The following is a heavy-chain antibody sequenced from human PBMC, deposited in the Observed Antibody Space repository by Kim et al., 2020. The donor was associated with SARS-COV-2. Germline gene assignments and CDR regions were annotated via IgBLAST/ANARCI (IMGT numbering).Heavy chain of an antibody. D-gene: IGHD6-13*01. CDR1: GGSISSGGYY. CDR2: IYYSGST. V-gene: IGHV4-31*03. Sequence: SETLSLTCTVSGGSISSGGYYWSWIRQHPGKGLEWIGYIYYSGSTYYNPSLKSRVTISVDTSKNQFSLKLSSVTAADTAVYYCARDLGIWAAGTPHPGYFDYWGQGTLVTVSS. J-gene: IGHJ4*02. CDR3: ARDLGIWAAGTPHPGYFDY.